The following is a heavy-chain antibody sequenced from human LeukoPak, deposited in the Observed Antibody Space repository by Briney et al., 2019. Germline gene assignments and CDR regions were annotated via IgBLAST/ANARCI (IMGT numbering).Heavy chain of an antibody. CDR1: GFTFSSYS. D-gene: IGHD3-22*01. J-gene: IGHJ6*02. CDR2: ISSSSSYI. Sequence: PGGSLRLSCAASGFTFSSYSMNWVRQAPGKGLEWVSSISSSSSYIYYADSVKGRFTISRDNAKNSLYLQMNSLRAEDTAVYYCARDRNYYDSSGSHGGYYYYGMDVWGQGTTVTVSS. CDR3: ARDRNYYDSSGSHGGYYYYGMDV. V-gene: IGHV3-21*01.